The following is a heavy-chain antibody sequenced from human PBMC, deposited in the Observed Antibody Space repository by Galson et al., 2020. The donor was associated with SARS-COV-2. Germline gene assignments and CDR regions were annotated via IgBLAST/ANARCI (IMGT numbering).Heavy chain of an antibody. CDR2: IYTSGST. CDR1: GGSVSSESYY. J-gene: IGHJ4*02. V-gene: IGHV4-61*02. CDR3: AGGDPSGSRDY. D-gene: IGHD1-26*01. Sequence: SETLSLTCSVSGGSVSSESYYWIWIRQPAGKGLEWIGRIYTSGSTNYNPSLKRRVTISVDTSNNQFSLKLNSVTAADTAVYFCAGGDPSGSRDYWGQGTLVTVSS.